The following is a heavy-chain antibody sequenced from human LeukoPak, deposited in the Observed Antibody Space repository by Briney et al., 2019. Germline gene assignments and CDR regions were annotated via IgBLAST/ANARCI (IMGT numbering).Heavy chain of an antibody. J-gene: IGHJ4*02. D-gene: IGHD2-2*01. CDR2: IFSSGTT. V-gene: IGHV4-59*08. CDR1: GGFISDYY. CDR3: VRHYCSSTRCYSFSD. Sequence: PSETLSLTCSVSGGFISDYYWSWIRQSPGKELEWIGYIFSSGTTNYNPSLKSRVTISVDTSKNQFSLKLSSVTAADTAIYYCVRHYCSSTRCYSFSDGGQGTLVTVSS.